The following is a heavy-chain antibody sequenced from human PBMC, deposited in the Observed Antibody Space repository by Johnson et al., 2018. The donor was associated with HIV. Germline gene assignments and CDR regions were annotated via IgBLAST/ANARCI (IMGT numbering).Heavy chain of an antibody. J-gene: IGHJ3*01. Sequence: MQLVESGGGLVQPGGSLRLSCAASGFTVSSNYMSWVRQAPGKGLEWVSVIYSGDSTYYADSVKGRFTISRDNSKNTLYLQMNSLRDEDTAVYYCVTADRGSAWGQGTTVTVSS. CDR1: GFTVSSNY. V-gene: IGHV3-66*01. CDR3: VTADRGSA. D-gene: IGHD1-26*01. CDR2: IYSGDST.